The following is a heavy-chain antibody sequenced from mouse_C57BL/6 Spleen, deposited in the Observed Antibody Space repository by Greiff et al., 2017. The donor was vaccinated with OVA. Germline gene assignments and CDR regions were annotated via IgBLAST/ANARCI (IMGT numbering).Heavy chain of an antibody. V-gene: IGHV10-1*01. CDR2: IRSKSNNYAT. Sequence: EVQLQESGGGLVQPKGSLKLSCAASGFSFNTYAMNWVRQAPGKGLEWVARIRSKSNNYATYYADSVKDRFTISRDDSESMLYLQMNNLKTEDTAMYYCVRQNYAMDYWGQGTSVTVSS. J-gene: IGHJ4*01. CDR3: VRQNYAMDY. CDR1: GFSFNTYA.